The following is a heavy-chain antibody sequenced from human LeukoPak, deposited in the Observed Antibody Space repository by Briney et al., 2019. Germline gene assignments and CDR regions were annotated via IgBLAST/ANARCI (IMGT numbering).Heavy chain of an antibody. CDR1: GFTFSDYW. CDR3: ARHVAAAGSLGYYYYGMDV. D-gene: IGHD6-13*01. J-gene: IGHJ6*02. V-gene: IGHV3-7*01. Sequence: GGSLRLSCAASGFTFSDYWMSWVRQAPGRGLEWVASIKEDASEKQYVDSVKGRFTISRDNAKNSLYLQMNSLRAEDTAVYYCARHVAAAGSLGYYYYGMDVWGQGTTVTVSS. CDR2: IKEDASEK.